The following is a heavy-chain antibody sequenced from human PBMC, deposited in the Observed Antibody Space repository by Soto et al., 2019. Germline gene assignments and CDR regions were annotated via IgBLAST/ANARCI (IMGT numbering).Heavy chain of an antibody. D-gene: IGHD3-16*02. J-gene: IGHJ4*02. CDR3: ARDGLLFSGPYRPSRFDY. CDR1: GFKFSDYW. CDR2: IKHDTSEA. V-gene: IGHV3-7*03. Sequence: PGGSLRLSCAASGFKFSDYWMSWVRPAPGKGLEWVGNIKHDTSEAHYADSVKGRFTITRDNIKNFLFLQMNGLRSDDTASYYCARDGLLFSGPYRPSRFDYWGLGTLVTVSS.